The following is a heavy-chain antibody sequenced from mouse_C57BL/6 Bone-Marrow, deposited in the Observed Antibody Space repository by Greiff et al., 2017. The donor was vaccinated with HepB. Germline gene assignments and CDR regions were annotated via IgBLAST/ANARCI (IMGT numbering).Heavy chain of an antibody. D-gene: IGHD2-4*01. V-gene: IGHV1-64*01. CDR3: ARQGDYQYFDV. CDR2: IHPNSGST. CDR1: GYTFTSYW. Sequence: VQLQQPGAELVKPGASVKLSCKASGYTFTSYWMHWVKQRPGQGLEWIGMIHPNSGSTNYNEKFKSKATLTVDKSSSTAYMQLSSLTYEDSAVYYCARQGDYQYFDVWGTGTTVTVSS. J-gene: IGHJ1*03.